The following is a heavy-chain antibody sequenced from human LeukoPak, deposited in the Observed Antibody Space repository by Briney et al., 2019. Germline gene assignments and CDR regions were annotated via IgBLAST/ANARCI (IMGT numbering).Heavy chain of an antibody. CDR2: INHSGST. CDR1: GGSFSGYY. V-gene: IGHV4-34*01. Sequence: PSETLSLTCAVYGGSFSGYYWSWIRQPPGKGLEWIGEINHSGSTNYNPSLRSRVTISVDTSKNQFSLTLSSVTAADTAVYYCARAQRDYYYYYMDVWDKGITVTVSS. J-gene: IGHJ6*03. CDR3: ARAQRDYYYYYMDV.